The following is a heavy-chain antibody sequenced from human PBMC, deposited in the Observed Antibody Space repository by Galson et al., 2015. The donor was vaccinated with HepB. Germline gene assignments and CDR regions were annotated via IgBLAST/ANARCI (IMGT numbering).Heavy chain of an antibody. J-gene: IGHJ6*02. V-gene: IGHV3-30*18. CDR1: GFTFSTYG. CDR3: AKDFKFFGDGMDV. Sequence: SLRLSCAASGFTFSTYGVHWVRQAPGKGLEWVAIISYDGGKKHYADSVKGRLTISRDNSKNTLDLQMNSLRAEDTAVYYCAKDFKFFGDGMDVWGQGTTVTVSS. D-gene: IGHD3-16*01. CDR2: ISYDGGKK.